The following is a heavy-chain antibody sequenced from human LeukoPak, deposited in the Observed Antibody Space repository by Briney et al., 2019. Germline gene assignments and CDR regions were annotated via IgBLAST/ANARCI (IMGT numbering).Heavy chain of an antibody. Sequence: ASVKVSCKASGYTFTGYYMHWVRQAPGQGLEWMGWINPNSGGSTNYAQKFQGRVTMTRDMSTSTVYMELSSLRSEDTAVYYCARHYYDSSGYLLVHTYYYYYMDVWGKGTTVTISS. J-gene: IGHJ6*03. CDR2: INPNSGGST. D-gene: IGHD3-22*01. V-gene: IGHV1-46*01. CDR1: GYTFTGYY. CDR3: ARHYYDSSGYLLVHTYYYYYMDV.